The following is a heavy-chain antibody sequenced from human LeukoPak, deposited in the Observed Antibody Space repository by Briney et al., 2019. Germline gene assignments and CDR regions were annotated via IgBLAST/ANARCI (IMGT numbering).Heavy chain of an antibody. CDR1: GGSIGSGTYY. D-gene: IGHD6-13*01. CDR2: IYYSGST. Sequence: PSETLSLTCTVSGGSIGSGTYYWGWIRQSPGKGLEWIGSIYYSGSTNYNPSLKSRVTISVDTSKNQFSLKLSSVTAADTAVYYCARGRQQLATWTDYYYYMDVWGKGTTVTISS. J-gene: IGHJ6*03. V-gene: IGHV4-39*07. CDR3: ARGRQQLATWTDYYYYMDV.